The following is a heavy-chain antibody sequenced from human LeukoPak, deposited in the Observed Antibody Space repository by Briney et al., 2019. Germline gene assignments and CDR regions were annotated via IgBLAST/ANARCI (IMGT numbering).Heavy chain of an antibody. D-gene: IGHD2-2*01. CDR1: GGTFSSYA. V-gene: IGHV1-18*01. Sequence: GSSVKVSCKASGGTFSSYAITWVRQAPGEGLEWMGWISPYNDNTKYAQKVQGRFIMTTDTSMSTAYMELRSLRPDDTAVYYCARADCSNPSCYSYYYFYGMDVWGQGTTVTVSS. J-gene: IGHJ6*02. CDR3: ARADCSNPSCYSYYYFYGMDV. CDR2: ISPYNDNT.